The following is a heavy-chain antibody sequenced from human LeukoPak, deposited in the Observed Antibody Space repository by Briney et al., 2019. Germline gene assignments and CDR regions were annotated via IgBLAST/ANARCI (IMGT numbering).Heavy chain of an antibody. CDR1: GYTFTGYY. Sequence: ASVKVSCKASGYTFTGYYMHWVRQAPGQGLEWMGWINPNSGGTNYAQKFQGRVTMTRDTSVSTAYMELSRLRSDDTAVYYCARNFYFDSSGYYHYWGQGTLVTVSS. CDR3: ARNFYFDSSGYYHY. J-gene: IGHJ4*02. D-gene: IGHD3-22*01. V-gene: IGHV1-2*02. CDR2: INPNSGGT.